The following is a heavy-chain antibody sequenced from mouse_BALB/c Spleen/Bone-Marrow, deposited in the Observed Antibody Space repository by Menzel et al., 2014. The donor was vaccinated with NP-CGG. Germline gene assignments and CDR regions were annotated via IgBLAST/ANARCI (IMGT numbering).Heavy chain of an antibody. J-gene: IGHJ2*01. V-gene: IGHV4-1*02. D-gene: IGHD1-1*01. Sequence: DVMLVESGGGLVQPGGSLKLSCGASGFDFSRYWMSWVRQAPGKGLEWIGEINPDSRTINYSPSLKDKFIISRDNAKNTLCLRLNKVRSEDTALYYCARPDYYGYLNYWGQGTTLTVSS. CDR3: ARPDYYGYLNY. CDR2: INPDSRTI. CDR1: GFDFSRYW.